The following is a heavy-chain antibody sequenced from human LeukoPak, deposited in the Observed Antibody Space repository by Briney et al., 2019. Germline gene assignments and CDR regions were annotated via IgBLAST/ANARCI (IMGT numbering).Heavy chain of an antibody. Sequence: GASVKVSCGASVYTFTIDHMHWVRQAPGQGLEGMGIIHPHDGGTRCAQKFQGRVTMTRDTSADTAYMELSSLRSDDTAIYYCARDKTTSWTFDYWGQGTLVTVSS. CDR3: ARDKTTSWTFDY. D-gene: IGHD1-14*01. J-gene: IGHJ4*02. CDR2: IHPHDGGT. CDR1: VYTFTIDH. V-gene: IGHV1-46*01.